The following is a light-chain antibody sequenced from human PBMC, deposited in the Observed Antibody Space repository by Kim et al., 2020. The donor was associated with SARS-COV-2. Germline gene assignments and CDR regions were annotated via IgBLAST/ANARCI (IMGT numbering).Light chain of an antibody. V-gene: IGLV3-21*03. CDR1: NIGSKS. CDR2: DDS. J-gene: IGLJ3*02. Sequence: APGKTARITCGGNNIGSKSVPWYQQRPGQAPVLVMYDDSDRPSGIPERFSGSNSGNTATLTISRVEAGDEANYYCQVWDSTSDHPVFGGGTKLTVL. CDR3: QVWDSTSDHPV.